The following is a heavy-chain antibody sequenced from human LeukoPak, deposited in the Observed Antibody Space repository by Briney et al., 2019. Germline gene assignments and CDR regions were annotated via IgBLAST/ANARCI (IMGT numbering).Heavy chain of an antibody. CDR1: GGSISSSSYY. V-gene: IGHV4-39*07. D-gene: IGHD3-22*01. J-gene: IGHJ4*02. CDR3: ARELYYYDSSGYLYYFDY. CDR2: IDYSGST. Sequence: SETLSLTCTVSGGSISSSSYYWGWIRQPPGKGLEWIGSIDYSGSTYYNPSLKSRVTISVDTSKNQFSLKLSSVTAADTAVYYCARELYYYDSSGYLYYFDYWGQGTLVTVSS.